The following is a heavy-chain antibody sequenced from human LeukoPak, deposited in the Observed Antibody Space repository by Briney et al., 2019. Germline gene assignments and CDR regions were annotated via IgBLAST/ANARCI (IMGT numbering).Heavy chain of an antibody. J-gene: IGHJ4*02. CDR2: IYSSGST. CDR1: GGSISSSSYY. CDR3: ARSGSGYLRYYDY. Sequence: PSETLSLTCTVSGGSISSSSYYWGWIRQPPGKGLEWIGSIYSSGSTYYNPSLKSRVTISVDTSKNQFSLKLNSVTAADTAVYYCARSGSGYLRYYDYWGQGTLVTVSS. D-gene: IGHD5-12*01. V-gene: IGHV4-39*07.